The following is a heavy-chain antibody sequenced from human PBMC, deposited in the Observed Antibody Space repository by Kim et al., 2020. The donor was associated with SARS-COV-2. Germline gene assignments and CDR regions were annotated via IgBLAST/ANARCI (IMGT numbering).Heavy chain of an antibody. Sequence: AQKFQGRVTITADESTSTAYMELSSLRSEDTAVYYCARIGSGSYSYYFDYWGQGTLVTVSS. J-gene: IGHJ4*02. D-gene: IGHD1-26*01. CDR3: ARIGSGSYSYYFDY. V-gene: IGHV1-69*01.